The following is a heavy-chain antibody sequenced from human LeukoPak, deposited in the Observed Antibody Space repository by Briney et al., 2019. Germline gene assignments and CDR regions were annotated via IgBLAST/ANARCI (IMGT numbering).Heavy chain of an antibody. CDR2: IYYSGST. D-gene: IGHD1-26*01. V-gene: IGHV4-39*01. Sequence: PSETLSLTCTVSGGSISSNNYYWGWIRQPPGKGLDWIGSIYYSGSTYYNPSLKRRVTISVDTSKNQFSLKLNSVTAADTAVYYCASLRERSYYARGFDYWGQGTLVTISS. CDR1: GGSISSNNYY. J-gene: IGHJ4*02. CDR3: ASLRERSYYARGFDY.